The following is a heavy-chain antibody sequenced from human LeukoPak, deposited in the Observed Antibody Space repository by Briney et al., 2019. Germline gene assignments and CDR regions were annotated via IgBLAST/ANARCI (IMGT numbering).Heavy chain of an antibody. D-gene: IGHD1-26*01. CDR2: INPSGGST. J-gene: IGHJ4*02. CDR1: GYTFTSYY. V-gene: IGHV1-46*01. Sequence: ASVKVSCKASGYTFTSYYMHWVRQAPGQGLEWMGIINPSGGSTSYAQKFQGRVTMTGDMSTSTDYMELNSLRAEDTAVYYCAKEYSGSFSPFPSYFDYWGQGALVTVSS. CDR3: AKEYSGSFSPFPSYFDY.